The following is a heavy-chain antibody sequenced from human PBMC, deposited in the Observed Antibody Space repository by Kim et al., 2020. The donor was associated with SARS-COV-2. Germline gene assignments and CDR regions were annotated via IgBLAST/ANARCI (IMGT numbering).Heavy chain of an antibody. D-gene: IGHD3-10*01. CDR1: GYTFSSYD. CDR2: MNPNSGNT. V-gene: IGHV1-8*01. CDR3: ARKSSLVRGVMLGY. J-gene: IGHJ4*02. Sequence: ASVKVSCKASGYTFSSYDINWVRQATGQGLEWMGWMNPNSGNTGYAQRFQGRVTLTRNTSISTAYMELSSLTSEDTAVYYCARKSSLVRGVMLGYWGQGTLVTVSS.